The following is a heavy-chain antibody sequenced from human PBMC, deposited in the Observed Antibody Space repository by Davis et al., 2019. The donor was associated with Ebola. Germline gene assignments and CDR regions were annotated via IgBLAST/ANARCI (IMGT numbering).Heavy chain of an antibody. V-gene: IGHV3-30*19. CDR3: ATAPL. J-gene: IGHJ4*02. Sequence: GGSLRLSCGGSPFTFEDYTMHWVRQAPGKGLEWLAVISSDGSETNYTDSVKGRFTVSRDNSKNTMYLEVKSLRGDDTAVYYCATAPLWGQGTLVTVSS. CDR1: PFTFEDYT. CDR2: ISSDGSET.